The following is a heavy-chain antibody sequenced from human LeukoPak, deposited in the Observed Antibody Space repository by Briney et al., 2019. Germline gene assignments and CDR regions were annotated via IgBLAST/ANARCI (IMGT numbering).Heavy chain of an antibody. CDR3: AVTSSATYYYYMDV. Sequence: SETLSLTCTVSGGSISSSSYYWGWIRQPPGKGLEWIGSIYYSGSTYYHPSLKSRVTISVDTSKNQFSLKLSSVTAADTAVYYCAVTSSATYYYYMDVWGKGTTVTVSS. J-gene: IGHJ6*03. D-gene: IGHD6-25*01. CDR2: IYYSGST. CDR1: GGSISSSSYY. V-gene: IGHV4-39*07.